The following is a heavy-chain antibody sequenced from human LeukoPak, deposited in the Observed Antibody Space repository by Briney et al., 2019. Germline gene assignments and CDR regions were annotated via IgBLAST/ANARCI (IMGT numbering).Heavy chain of an antibody. CDR3: ARVPRTAVAI. J-gene: IGHJ3*02. CDR2: MNPNSGHT. V-gene: IGHV1-8*01. CDR1: GYSFITCD. Sequence: ASVKVSCKASGYSFITCDINWVRQATGQGLEWMGYMNPNSGHTGYAQKFQGRVTMTRNTSISTAYMELSSLRSEDTAVYYCARVPRTAVAIWGQGTMVTVSS. D-gene: IGHD6-19*01.